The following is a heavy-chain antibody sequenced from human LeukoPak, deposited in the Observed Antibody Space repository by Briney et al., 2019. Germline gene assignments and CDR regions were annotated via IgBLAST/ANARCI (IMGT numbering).Heavy chain of an antibody. J-gene: IGHJ6*02. D-gene: IGHD6-13*01. CDR3: AKVRAIAAASWDYYYGMDV. V-gene: IGHV3-23*01. CDR1: GFTFSSYA. Sequence: GGSLRLSCAASGFTFSSYAMSWVRQAPGKGLEWVSAITVSGGSTYYADSVKGRFTISRDNSKNTLYLQMNSLRAEDTAVYYCAKVRAIAAASWDYYYGMDVWGQGTTVTVSS. CDR2: ITVSGGST.